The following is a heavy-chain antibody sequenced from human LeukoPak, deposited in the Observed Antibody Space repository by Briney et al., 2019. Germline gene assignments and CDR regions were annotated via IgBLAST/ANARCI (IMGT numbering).Heavy chain of an antibody. D-gene: IGHD6-19*01. CDR3: ARRYSYSSLPDY. Sequence: TETLSLTCTVSGGSISSSSYYWGWIRQPPGKGLEWIGSIYYTGSTYYNPSLKSRVTISVDTSKNQFSLKLSSVTAADTAVYYCARRYSYSSLPDYWGQGTLVTVSS. CDR2: IYYTGST. V-gene: IGHV4-39*01. CDR1: GGSISSSSYY. J-gene: IGHJ4*02.